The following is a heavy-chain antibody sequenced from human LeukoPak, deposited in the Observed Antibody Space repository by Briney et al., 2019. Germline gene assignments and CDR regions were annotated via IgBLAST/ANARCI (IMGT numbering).Heavy chain of an antibody. V-gene: IGHV3-21*04. Sequence: PGGSLRLSCAASGFTFNTYTMNWVRQAPGKGLEWVSSISSSSAYIYYADSVKGRFTISRDNAKNSLYLQMNSLRAEDTAVYYCARASVPSYYDILTGYNPPVNIDYWGQGTLVTVSS. CDR1: GFTFNTYT. D-gene: IGHD3-9*01. CDR3: ARASVPSYYDILTGYNPPVNIDY. CDR2: ISSSSAYI. J-gene: IGHJ4*02.